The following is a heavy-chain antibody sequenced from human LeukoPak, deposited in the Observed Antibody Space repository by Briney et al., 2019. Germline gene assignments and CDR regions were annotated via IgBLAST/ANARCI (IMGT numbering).Heavy chain of an antibody. D-gene: IGHD2-15*01. J-gene: IGHJ4*02. CDR2: ISSSSSYI. V-gene: IGHV3-21*01. Sequence: PGGSLRLSCAASGFTFSSYSMNWVRQAPGKGLEWVSSISSSSSYIYYADSVKGRFTISRDNAKNSLYPQMNSLRAEDTAVYYCARGRSGYCSGGSCYPADYWGQGTLVTVSS. CDR3: ARGRSGYCSGGSCYPADY. CDR1: GFTFSSYS.